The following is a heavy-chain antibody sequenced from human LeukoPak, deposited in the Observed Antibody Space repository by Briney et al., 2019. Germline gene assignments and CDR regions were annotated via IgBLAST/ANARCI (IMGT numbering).Heavy chain of an antibody. D-gene: IGHD6-13*01. CDR2: ISGRGGTNT. CDR3: ATIAAAVKY. V-gene: IGHV3-23*01. Sequence: GGSLRLSCAASGFTFSRFGMNWVRQAPGKGLEWVSAISGRGGTNTYYGDSVKGRFTISRDNAKNSLYLQMNSLRAEDTAVYYCATIAAAVKYWGQGTLVTVSS. J-gene: IGHJ4*02. CDR1: GFTFSRFG.